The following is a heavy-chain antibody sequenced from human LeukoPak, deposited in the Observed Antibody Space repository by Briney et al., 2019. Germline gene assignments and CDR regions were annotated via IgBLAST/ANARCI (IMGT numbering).Heavy chain of an antibody. D-gene: IGHD6-19*01. Sequence: GGSLRLSCAGSGFIFNNYAMHWVRQPPGKGLEWVSGISWNSGSIDYADSVKGRFTISRDNAKNSLYLQMNSLRVEGTAFYYCAKDNRRHYTSGPNPDSLHWGQGALVTVSS. CDR3: AKDNRRHYTSGPNPDSLH. CDR1: GFIFNNYA. CDR2: ISWNSGSI. J-gene: IGHJ4*02. V-gene: IGHV3-9*01.